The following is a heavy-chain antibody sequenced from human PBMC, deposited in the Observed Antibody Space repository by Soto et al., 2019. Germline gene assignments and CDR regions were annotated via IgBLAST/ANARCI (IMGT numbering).Heavy chain of an antibody. CDR3: ASSSGWYGNWFDP. CDR2: IYYSGST. CDR1: GGSVSSGSYY. J-gene: IGHJ5*02. D-gene: IGHD6-19*01. V-gene: IGHV4-61*01. Sequence: PSETLSLTCTFSGGSVSSGSYYLSWIRQPPGKGLEWIGYIYYSGSTNYNPSLKSRVTISVDTSKNQFSLKLSSVTAADTAVYYCASSSGWYGNWFDPWGQGTLVTVSS.